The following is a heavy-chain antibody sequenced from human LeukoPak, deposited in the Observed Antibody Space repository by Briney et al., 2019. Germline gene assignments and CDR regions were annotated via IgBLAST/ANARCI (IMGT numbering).Heavy chain of an antibody. CDR3: ARVRVVGVVINWFDP. V-gene: IGHV1-2*02. J-gene: IGHJ5*02. CDR1: GYTFTGYY. D-gene: IGHD3-3*01. CDR2: INPHSGGT. Sequence: ASVKVSCKASGYTFTGYYMHWVRQAPGQGLEWMGWINPHSGGTNYAQKFQGRVTMTRDTSIRTAYMELSGLRSDDTAVYYCARVRVVGVVINWFDPWGQGTLVTVSS.